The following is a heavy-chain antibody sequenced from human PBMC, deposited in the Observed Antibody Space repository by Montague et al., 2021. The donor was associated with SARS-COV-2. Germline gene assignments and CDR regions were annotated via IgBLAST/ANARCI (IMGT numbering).Heavy chain of an antibody. CDR1: GGSISSYY. D-gene: IGHD2-15*01. J-gene: IGHJ5*02. CDR2: IYYSGST. CDR3: ARLAAGDCSGGSCYSSWFDP. Sequence: SETLSLTCTVSGGSISSYYWSWIRQPPGKGLEWIGYIYYSGSTNYNPSLKSRVTISVDTSKNQFSLKLSSVTAADTAVYYCARLAAGDCSGGSCYSSWFDPWGQGTLVTVSS. V-gene: IGHV4-59*08.